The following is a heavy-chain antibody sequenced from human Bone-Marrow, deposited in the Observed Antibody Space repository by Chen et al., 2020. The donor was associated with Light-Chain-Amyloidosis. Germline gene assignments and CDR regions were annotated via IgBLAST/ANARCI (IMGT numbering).Heavy chain of an antibody. V-gene: IGHV4-34*01. CDR2: INHSGST. CDR3: ARGHSNVYSSSAQRRNWFDP. D-gene: IGHD6-6*01. Sequence: QVQLQQWGAGLLKPSETLSLTCEVQGGSFSGYYWSWIRQPPGKGLEWIGEINHSGSTNYNPSLKSRVTISVDTSKNQFSLKLSSVTAADTAVYYCARGHSNVYSSSAQRRNWFDPWGQGTLVTVSS. CDR1: GGSFSGYY. J-gene: IGHJ5*02.